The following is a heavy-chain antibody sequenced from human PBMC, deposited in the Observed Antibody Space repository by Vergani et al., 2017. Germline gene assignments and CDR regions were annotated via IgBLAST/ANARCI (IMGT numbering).Heavy chain of an antibody. J-gene: IGHJ4*02. D-gene: IGHD2-15*01. CDR1: GFTFDDYA. V-gene: IGHV3-9*01. CDR2: ISWNSGSI. Sequence: EVQLLESGGGLVQPGGSLRLSCAASGFTFDDYAMHWVRQAPGKGLEWVSGISWNSGSIGYADSVKGRFTISRDNAKNSLYLQMNSLRAEDTALYYCAKDMGSSDSYFDYWGQGTLVTVSS. CDR3: AKDMGSSDSYFDY.